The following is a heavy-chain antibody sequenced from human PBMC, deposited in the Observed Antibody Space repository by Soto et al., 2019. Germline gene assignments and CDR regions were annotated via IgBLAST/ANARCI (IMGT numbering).Heavy chain of an antibody. CDR3: ARDFVVGGPTINYYYGMDV. J-gene: IGHJ6*02. V-gene: IGHV3-30*03. CDR2: ISYDGSNK. CDR1: GFTFSSYG. Sequence: GGSLRLSCAASGFTFSSYGMHWVRQAPGKGLEWVAVISYDGSNKYYADSVKGRFTISRDNSKNTLYLQMNSLGAGDTAVYYCARDFVVGGPTINYYYGMDVWGQGTTVTVSS. D-gene: IGHD1-26*01.